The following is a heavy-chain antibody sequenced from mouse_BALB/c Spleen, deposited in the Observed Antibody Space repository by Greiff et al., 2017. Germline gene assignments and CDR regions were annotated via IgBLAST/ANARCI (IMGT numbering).Heavy chain of an antibody. CDR3: KREGNPTGAMDY. CDR1: GFTFSSYT. V-gene: IGHV5-6-4*01. Sequence: EVQLVESGGGLVKPGGSLKLSCAASGFTFSSYTMSWVRQTPEKRLEWVATISSGGSYTYYPDSVKGRFTISRDNAKNTLYLQMSSLKSEDTAMYYCKREGNPTGAMDYWGQGTSVTVAS. CDR2: ISSGGSYT. J-gene: IGHJ4*01.